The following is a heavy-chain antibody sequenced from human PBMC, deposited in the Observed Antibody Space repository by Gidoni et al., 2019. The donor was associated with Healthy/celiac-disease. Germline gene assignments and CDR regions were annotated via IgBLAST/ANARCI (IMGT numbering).Heavy chain of an antibody. V-gene: IGHV3-23*01. D-gene: IGHD3-3*01. CDR3: AKVTWSGYYIGPDAFDI. J-gene: IGHJ3*02. CDR1: GFPFSSYA. Sequence: EVQLLESGGGLVQPGGSLRLSCSASGFPFSSYAMSWVRQAPGKGLEWVSAISGSGGSTYYADSVKGRFTISRDNSKNTLYLQMNSLRAEDTAVYYCAKVTWSGYYIGPDAFDIWGQGTMVTVSS. CDR2: ISGSGGST.